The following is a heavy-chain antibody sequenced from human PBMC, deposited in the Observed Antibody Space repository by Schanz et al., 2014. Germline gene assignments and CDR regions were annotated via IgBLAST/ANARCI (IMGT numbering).Heavy chain of an antibody. J-gene: IGHJ4*02. Sequence: EVQLLESGGGLVQPGGSLRLSCAASGFTFSGYSMNWVRQAPGKGLEWVAYISSSSSTIHYADSVKGRFTISRDNAKNSLYLQMDSLRAEDTAVYYCARDLPRTFLFDYWGQGTLVNVSS. CDR3: ARDLPRTFLFDY. CDR1: GFTFSGYS. V-gene: IGHV3-48*01. CDR2: ISSSSSTI.